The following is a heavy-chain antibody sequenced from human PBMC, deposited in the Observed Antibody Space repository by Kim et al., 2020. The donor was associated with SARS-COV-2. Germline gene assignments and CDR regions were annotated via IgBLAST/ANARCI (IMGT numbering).Heavy chain of an antibody. V-gene: IGHV3-23*01. Sequence: GSLRLSCEASGFTFGSYAMSWVRQAPGKGLEWVSFITGKGDKTEYADSVKGRFTISRDNSKSTLSLQMERLRADDTATYYCAKDLVRYRSGWYFDHWG. J-gene: IGHJ2*01. CDR2: ITGKGDKT. CDR1: GFTFGSYA. CDR3: AKDLVRYRSGWYFDH. D-gene: IGHD3-3*01.